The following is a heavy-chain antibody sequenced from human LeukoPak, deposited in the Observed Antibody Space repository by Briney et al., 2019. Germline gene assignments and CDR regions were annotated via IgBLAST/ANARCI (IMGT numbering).Heavy chain of an antibody. J-gene: IGHJ4*02. CDR2: INGAGDNT. D-gene: IGHD3-16*01. V-gene: IGHV3-23*01. Sequence: GGSLRLSCAASGYTFSSHGLTWVRQAPGKGLEWVSTINGAGDNTYYAETVKGRFTISRDNSKNTLYLQMHSLRAEDTAIYYCAKVGVCYACYLDHWGQGTLVTVS. CDR3: AKVGVCYACYLDH. CDR1: GYTFSSHG.